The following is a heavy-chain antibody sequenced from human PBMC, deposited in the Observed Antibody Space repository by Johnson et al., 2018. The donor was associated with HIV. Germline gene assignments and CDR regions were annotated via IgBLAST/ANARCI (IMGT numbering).Heavy chain of an antibody. Sequence: VQLVESGGGLVQPGGSLRLSCAASGFTVSGDYMSWVRQAPGKGLEWVSLIYNDGTTYYADSVKGRFTISRDSSKNTLYLQMESLRVEDTAIYYCAKAWELLGRRAALDIWGQGTMVTVSS. D-gene: IGHD1-26*01. CDR3: AKAWELLGRRAALDI. CDR2: IYNDGTT. V-gene: IGHV3-66*01. J-gene: IGHJ3*02. CDR1: GFTVSGDY.